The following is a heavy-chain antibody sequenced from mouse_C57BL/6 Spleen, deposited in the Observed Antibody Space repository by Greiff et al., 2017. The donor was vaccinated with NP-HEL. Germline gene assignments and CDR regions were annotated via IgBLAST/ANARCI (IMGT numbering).Heavy chain of an antibody. CDR1: GYSITSGYD. CDR3: ARAGGSAWFAY. J-gene: IGHJ3*01. D-gene: IGHD1-1*02. V-gene: IGHV3-1*01. CDR2: ISYSGST. Sequence: EVKLQESGPGMVKPSQSLSLTCTVTGYSITSGYDWHWIRHFPGNKLEWMGYISYSGSTNYNPSLKSRISITHDTSKNHLFLKLNSVTTEDTATYYCARAGGSAWFAYWGQGTLVTVSA.